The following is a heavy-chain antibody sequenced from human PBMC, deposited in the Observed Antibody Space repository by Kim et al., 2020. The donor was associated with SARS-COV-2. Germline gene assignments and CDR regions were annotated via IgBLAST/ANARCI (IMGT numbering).Heavy chain of an antibody. J-gene: IGHJ3*02. Sequence: GGSLRLSCAASGFTFSSYGMHWVRQAPGKGLEWVAVISYDGSNKYYADSVKGRFTISRDNSKNTLYLQMNSLRAEDTAVYYCAKGDWNYFSPDDAFDIWGQGTMVTVSS. D-gene: IGHD1-7*01. CDR3: AKGDWNYFSPDDAFDI. V-gene: IGHV3-30*18. CDR1: GFTFSSYG. CDR2: ISYDGSNK.